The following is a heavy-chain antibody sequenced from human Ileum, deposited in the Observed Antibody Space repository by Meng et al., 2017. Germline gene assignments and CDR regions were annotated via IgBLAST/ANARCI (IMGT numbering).Heavy chain of an antibody. D-gene: IGHD3-10*01. J-gene: IGHJ6*02. CDR1: GFTFRSHA. CDR3: ARGGEGTIVRGVVVYGMDV. CDR2: ISYDGSNT. Sequence: GGSLRLSCAASGFTFRSHALHWVRQAPGKGLEWVSFISYDGSNTYYADFVEGRFTISRENSNNTLYLQMNSLRAEDTAVYYCARGGEGTIVRGVVVYGMDVWGQGTTVTVSS. V-gene: IGHV3-30*04.